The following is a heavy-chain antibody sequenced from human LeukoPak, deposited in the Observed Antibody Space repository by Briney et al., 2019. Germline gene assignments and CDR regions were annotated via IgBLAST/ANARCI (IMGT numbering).Heavy chain of an antibody. J-gene: IGHJ3*02. D-gene: IGHD3-10*01. CDR3: AKDGLLLWFGEQPDAFDI. CDR1: GFTIDDYC. CDR2: ISWDGTTT. V-gene: IGHV3-43*01. Sequence: GGSLRLSCAASGFTIDDYCMYWVRQAPGKGLEWVSLISWDGTTTNYADSVNGRFTISRDSSKNSLYLQMNSLRAEDTAVYYCAKDGLLLWFGEQPDAFDIWGQGTMVTVSS.